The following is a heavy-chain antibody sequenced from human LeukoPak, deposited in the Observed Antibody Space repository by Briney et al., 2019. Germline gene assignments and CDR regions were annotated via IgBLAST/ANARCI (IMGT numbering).Heavy chain of an antibody. D-gene: IGHD3-22*01. CDR1: GGSVSDYY. J-gene: IGHJ4*02. CDR2: IYYSGST. Sequence: PSETLSLTCTISGGSVSDYYWSWIRQSPGKGLEWIGYIYYSGSTNYNPSLKSRVTISVDTSKNQFSLKLSSVTAADTAVYYCASGEGSSGYYYVYWGQGTLVTVSS. V-gene: IGHV4-59*02. CDR3: ASGEGSSGYYYVY.